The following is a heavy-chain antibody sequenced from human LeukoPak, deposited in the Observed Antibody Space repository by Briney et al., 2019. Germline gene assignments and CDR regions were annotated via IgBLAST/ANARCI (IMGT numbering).Heavy chain of an antibody. CDR2: INIGGTNT. CDR3: AIDGAGFDA. V-gene: IGHV3-11*01. J-gene: IGHJ5*02. CDR1: GFTFNDYY. Sequence: GGSLRLSCAASGFTFNDYYMSWIRQAPGKGLEWLSYINIGGTNTHYADSVKGRFTISRDNAKKSLYLEMNNLRAEDTAVYYCAIDGAGFDAWGQGVLVTVSS.